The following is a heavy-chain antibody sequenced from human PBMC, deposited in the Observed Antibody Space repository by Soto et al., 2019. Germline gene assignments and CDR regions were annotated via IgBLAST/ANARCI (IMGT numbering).Heavy chain of an antibody. J-gene: IGHJ3*02. CDR1: GFTFSSYG. Sequence: PGGSLRLSCAASGFTFSSYGMHWVRQAPGKGLEWVAVIWYDGSNKYYADSVKGRFTISRDNSKNTLYLQMNSLRAEDTAVYYCARDDYYGSGSYSLDSLLAFDIWGQGTMVTVSS. V-gene: IGHV3-33*01. CDR3: ARDDYYGSGSYSLDSLLAFDI. CDR2: IWYDGSNK. D-gene: IGHD3-10*01.